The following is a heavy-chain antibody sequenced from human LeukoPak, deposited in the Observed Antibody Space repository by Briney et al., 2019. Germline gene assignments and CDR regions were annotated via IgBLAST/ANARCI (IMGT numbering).Heavy chain of an antibody. V-gene: IGHV3-73*01. CDR3: ARDSGYAGD. D-gene: IGHD5-12*01. CDR2: MEKELNGYAT. J-gene: IGHJ4*02. CDR1: GFTFSDSS. Sequence: GGSLKLSCAASGFTFSDSSVHWVRQASGKGLEWIGLMEKELNGYATAYAASVRGRFTISRDNSKNTLYLQMNSLRAEDTAVYYCARDSGYAGDWGQGTLVTVSS.